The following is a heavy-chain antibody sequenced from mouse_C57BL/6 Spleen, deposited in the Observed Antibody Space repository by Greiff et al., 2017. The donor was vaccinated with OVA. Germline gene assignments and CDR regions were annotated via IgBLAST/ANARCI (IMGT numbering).Heavy chain of an antibody. Sequence: QVQLQQPGAELVKPGASVKLSCKASGYTFTSYWMHWVKQRPGQGLEWIGMIHPNSGSTNYNEKFKSKATLTVDKSSSTAYMQLSSLTSEDSAVYYCAREYYDYDEDYWGQGTTLTVSS. CDR1: GYTFTSYW. V-gene: IGHV1-64*01. J-gene: IGHJ2*01. CDR3: AREYYDYDEDY. CDR2: IHPNSGST. D-gene: IGHD2-4*01.